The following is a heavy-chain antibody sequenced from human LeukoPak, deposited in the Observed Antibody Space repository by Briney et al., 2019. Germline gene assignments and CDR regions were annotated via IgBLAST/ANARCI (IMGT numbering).Heavy chain of an antibody. V-gene: IGHV4-38-2*01. J-gene: IGHJ4*02. CDR2: IYHSGTT. D-gene: IGHD3-9*01. Sequence: SETLSLTCAVSGYSISSGYFWGWIRQPPGKGLEWIGSIYHSGTTYYNPSLKSRVTISIDTSKTHFSLKLSSVTAVDTAVYYCARQGRDVLNHNDYWGQGTLVTVSS. CDR1: GYSISSGYF. CDR3: ARQGRDVLNHNDY.